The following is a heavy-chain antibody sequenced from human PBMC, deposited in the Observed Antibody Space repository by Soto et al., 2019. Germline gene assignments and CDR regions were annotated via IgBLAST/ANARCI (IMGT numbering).Heavy chain of an antibody. CDR2: ISAYNGNT. J-gene: IGHJ5*02. CDR1: GYTFTSYG. CDR3: ARDHVVRGVITSNWFDP. D-gene: IGHD3-10*01. V-gene: IGHV1-18*04. Sequence: QVQLVQSGAEVKKPGASVKVSCKASGYTFTSYGISWVRQAPGQGLEWMRWISAYNGNTNYAQKLQGRVTMTTDTSTSTAYMELRSLRSDDTAVYYCARDHVVRGVITSNWFDPWGQGTLVTVSS.